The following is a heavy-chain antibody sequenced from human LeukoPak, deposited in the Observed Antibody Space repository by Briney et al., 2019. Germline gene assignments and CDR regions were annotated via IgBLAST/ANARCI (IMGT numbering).Heavy chain of an antibody. CDR3: ASSVVVVVAATVGFEDY. J-gene: IGHJ4*02. Sequence: GGSLRLSCAASGFTFSSYSMNWVRQAPGKGLEWVSSISSSSSYIYYADSVKGRFTISRDNAKNSLYLQMNSLRAEDTAVYYCASSVVVVVAATVGFEDYWGQGTLVTVSS. V-gene: IGHV3-21*01. D-gene: IGHD2-15*01. CDR1: GFTFSSYS. CDR2: ISSSSSYI.